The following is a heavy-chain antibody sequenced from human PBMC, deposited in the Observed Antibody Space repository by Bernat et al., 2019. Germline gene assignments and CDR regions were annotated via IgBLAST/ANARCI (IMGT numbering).Heavy chain of an antibody. CDR3: TREAGSGSYYVHYFDY. J-gene: IGHJ4*02. V-gene: IGHV3-49*03. CDR2: IRSKAYGGTT. Sequence: EVQLVESGGGLVQPGRSLRLSCTASGFTFGDYAMSWFRQAPGKGLEWVGFIRSKAYGGTTEYAASVKGRFTISRDDSKSIAYLQMNSLKTEDTAVYYCTREAGSGSYYVHYFDYWGQGTLVTVSS. CDR1: GFTFGDYA. D-gene: IGHD3-10*01.